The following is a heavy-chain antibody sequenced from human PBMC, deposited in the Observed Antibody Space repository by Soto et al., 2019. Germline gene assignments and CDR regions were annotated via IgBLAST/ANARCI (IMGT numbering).Heavy chain of an antibody. J-gene: IGHJ6*02. CDR3: ASGFWTGPPYYYYYGMDV. CDR2: INHSGST. V-gene: IGHV4-34*01. Sequence: SETLSLTCAVYGGSFSGYYWSWIRQPPGKGLEWIGEINHSGSTNYNPSLKSRVTISVDTSKNQFSLKLSSVTAADTAVYYCASGFWTGPPYYYYYGMDVWGQGTTVTVSS. CDR1: GGSFSGYY. D-gene: IGHD1-1*01.